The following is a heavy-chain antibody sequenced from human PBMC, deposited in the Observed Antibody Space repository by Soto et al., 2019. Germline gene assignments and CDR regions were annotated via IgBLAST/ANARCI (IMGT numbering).Heavy chain of an antibody. CDR1: GYSFASYC. Sequence: EVQLVQSGAEVKKPGESLKISCQGSGYSFASYCIGWVRQMPGKDLEWMGIIYPGDSDTRYSPSFQGQVTISADKSLRTAYLQWTSLKASDTALYYCARTRSFTLGFYYDGMDVWGQGTTVTVSS. V-gene: IGHV5-51*01. J-gene: IGHJ6*02. CDR2: IYPGDSDT. D-gene: IGHD6-6*01. CDR3: ARTRSFTLGFYYDGMDV.